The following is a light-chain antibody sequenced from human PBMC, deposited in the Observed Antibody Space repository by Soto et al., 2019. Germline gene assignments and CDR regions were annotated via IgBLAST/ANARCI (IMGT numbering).Light chain of an antibody. J-gene: IGKJ5*01. V-gene: IGKV3-15*01. CDR1: QSININ. CDR3: QQYDNWPIT. CDR2: GAS. Sequence: EIGMTQSPATLSVSPGERATLSCRASQSININLAWYQQKPGQAPRLLIYGASTRATGLPARFSGSGSGTELTIIISSLQSEDSEVYDCQQYDNWPITFGQGTRLEIK.